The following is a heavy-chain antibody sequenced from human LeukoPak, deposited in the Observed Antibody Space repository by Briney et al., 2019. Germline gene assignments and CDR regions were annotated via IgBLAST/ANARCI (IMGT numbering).Heavy chain of an antibody. J-gene: IGHJ2*01. Sequence: SETLSLTCTVSGGSISSYYWSWIRQPAGRGLEWIGRIYSSGSTNYNPSLKSRVTMSVDTSKNQFSLKLSSVTAADTAVYYCARGQYHLLYWYFDLWGRGTLVTVSS. CDR1: GGSISSYY. CDR2: IYSSGST. D-gene: IGHD2-2*01. V-gene: IGHV4-4*07. CDR3: ARGQYHLLYWYFDL.